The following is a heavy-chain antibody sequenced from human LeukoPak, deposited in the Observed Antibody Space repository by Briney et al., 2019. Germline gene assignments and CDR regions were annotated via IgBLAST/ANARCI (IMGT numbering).Heavy chain of an antibody. Sequence: ASVKVSCKASGGTFISYAISWVRQAPGQGLEWMGRIIPIFGIANYAQKFQGRVTITADESTSTAYMELSSLRSEDTAVYYCASLKGIAAAGTLDYWGQGTLVTVSS. CDR2: IIPIFGIA. V-gene: IGHV1-69*13. CDR1: GGTFISYA. J-gene: IGHJ4*02. D-gene: IGHD6-13*01. CDR3: ASLKGIAAAGTLDY.